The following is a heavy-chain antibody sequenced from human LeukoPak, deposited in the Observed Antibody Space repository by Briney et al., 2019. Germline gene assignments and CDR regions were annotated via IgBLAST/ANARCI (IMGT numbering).Heavy chain of an antibody. Sequence: GGSLRLSCAASGFTFSGYVMTWVRQPPGKGLQWVADISGSGGSTYYADSVKGRFSISRDNSKNTLYLQMNSLRAEDTAVYYCAKYTPDYWGQGTLVTVSS. V-gene: IGHV3-23*01. CDR1: GFTFSGYV. CDR3: AKYTPDY. CDR2: ISGSGGST. J-gene: IGHJ4*02.